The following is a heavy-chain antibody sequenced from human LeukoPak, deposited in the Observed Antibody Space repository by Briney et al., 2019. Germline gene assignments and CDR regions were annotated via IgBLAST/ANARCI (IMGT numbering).Heavy chain of an antibody. D-gene: IGHD3-22*01. CDR3: VRPKYYYDSSGYQN. J-gene: IGHJ4*02. V-gene: IGHV3-7*01. CDR1: GFTFSSYG. Sequence: GGSLRLSCAASGFTFSSYGMSWVRQAPGKGLEWVANIKQDGSEKYYVDSVKGRFTISRDNAKNSLYLQMNSLRAEDTAVYYCVRPKYYYDSSGYQNWGQGTLVTVSS. CDR2: IKQDGSEK.